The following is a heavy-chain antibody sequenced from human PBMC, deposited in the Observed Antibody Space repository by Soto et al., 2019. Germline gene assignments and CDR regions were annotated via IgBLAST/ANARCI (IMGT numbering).Heavy chain of an antibody. CDR2: ISYSGST. V-gene: IGHV4-39*01. D-gene: IGHD3-10*01. Sequence: PSETLSLTCTVSGGSISSSSYYWGWIRQPPGKGLECIGSISYSGSTNYNPSLKSRVTISGDTSKNQFSLKLSSVTAADTAVYYCARSYQYASGSFRYFDYWGQGNQVTVSS. J-gene: IGHJ4*02. CDR1: GGSISSSSYY. CDR3: ARSYQYASGSFRYFDY.